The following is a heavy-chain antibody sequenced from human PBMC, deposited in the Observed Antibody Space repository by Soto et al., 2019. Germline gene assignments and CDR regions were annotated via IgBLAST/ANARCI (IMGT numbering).Heavy chain of an antibody. V-gene: IGHV1-46*01. CDR2: INPSGGST. CDR1: GYTFTSYY. Sequence: ASVKVSCKASGYTFTSYYIQWVRQAPGQGLEWMGIINPSGGSTNYAQKFQGRVTMTTDTSTSTAYMELRSLRSDDTAVYYCARESSSSCHDYWGQGTLVTVSS. D-gene: IGHD6-13*01. CDR3: ARESSSSCHDY. J-gene: IGHJ4*02.